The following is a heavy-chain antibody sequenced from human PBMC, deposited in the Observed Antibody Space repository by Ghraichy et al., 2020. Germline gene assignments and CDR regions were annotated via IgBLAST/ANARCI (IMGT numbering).Heavy chain of an antibody. CDR2: IYSGGST. Sequence: GGSLRLSCAASGFTVSSNYMSWVRQAPGKGLEWVSVIYSGGSTYYADSVKGRFTISRDNSKNTLYLQMNSLRAEDTAVYYCARDPQYYYDSSVGSVWGQGTTVTVSS. J-gene: IGHJ6*02. D-gene: IGHD3-22*01. V-gene: IGHV3-66*02. CDR3: ARDPQYYYDSSVGSV. CDR1: GFTVSSNY.